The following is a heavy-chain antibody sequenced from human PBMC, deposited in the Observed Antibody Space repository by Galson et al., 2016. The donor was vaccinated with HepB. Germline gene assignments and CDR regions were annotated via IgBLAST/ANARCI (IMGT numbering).Heavy chain of an antibody. J-gene: IGHJ4*02. CDR2: IDGPTPNT. V-gene: IGHV3-23*01. Sequence: SWVRRAPGKGLEWVSHIDGPTPNTHYADSVRGRFSIYRDNSRDTLYLQMDSLTAEDSAIYYCTTWLSHHFDYWGQETRVTVSS. D-gene: IGHD6-19*01. CDR3: TTWLSHHFDY.